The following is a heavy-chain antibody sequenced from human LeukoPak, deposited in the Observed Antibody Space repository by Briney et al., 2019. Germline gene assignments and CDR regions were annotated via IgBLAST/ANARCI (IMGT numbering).Heavy chain of an antibody. CDR3: ATRPAYCGGDCWGAYNI. CDR2: ISSSTSYI. V-gene: IGHV3-21*04. J-gene: IGHJ3*02. Sequence: PGGSLRLSCAASGFTFSSYSMNWIRQAPGKGLEWVSSISSSTSYIYYADSVKGRFTISKDNSKNTVFLQMNNLRVEDTAVYYCATRPAYCGGDCWGAYNIWGQGTVVTVSS. CDR1: GFTFSSYS. D-gene: IGHD2-21*02.